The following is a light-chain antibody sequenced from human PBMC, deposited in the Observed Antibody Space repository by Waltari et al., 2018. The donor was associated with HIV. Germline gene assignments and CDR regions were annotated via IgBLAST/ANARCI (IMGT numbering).Light chain of an antibody. V-gene: IGLV3-1*01. CDR3: QAWDSSTLV. Sequence: SYELTRPPSVSVSPGQAAPITCSGYDLGDRSPSWYQQEPGQSPMLLISQDTKRPSGIPERFSGSNSGNTATLTISGTQAMDEADYYCQAWDSSTLVFGGGTKLTVL. J-gene: IGLJ2*01. CDR2: QDT. CDR1: DLGDRS.